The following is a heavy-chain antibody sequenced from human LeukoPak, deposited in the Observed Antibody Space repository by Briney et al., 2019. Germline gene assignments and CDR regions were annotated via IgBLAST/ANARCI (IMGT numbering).Heavy chain of an antibody. V-gene: IGHV1-24*01. CDR1: GYTVTELS. Sequence: ASVKVSCKVSGYTVTELSMHWVRQAPGRGLEWMGGFDFEDGETIYTQKFQGRVAMTEDTSTDTAYMELSSLRSEDTAVYYCASPRGGYLVYYGMDVWGQGTTVTVSS. J-gene: IGHJ6*02. D-gene: IGHD6-13*01. CDR3: ASPRGGYLVYYGMDV. CDR2: FDFEDGET.